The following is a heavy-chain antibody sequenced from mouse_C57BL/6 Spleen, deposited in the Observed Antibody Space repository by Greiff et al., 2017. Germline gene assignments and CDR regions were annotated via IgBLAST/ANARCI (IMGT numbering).Heavy chain of an antibody. CDR1: GYTFTSYW. J-gene: IGHJ2*01. V-gene: IGHV1-52*01. Sequence: VQLQQPGAELVRPGSSVKLSCKASGYTFTSYWMHWVKQRPIQGLEWIGNIDPSDSETHYNQKFKDKATLTVDKSSSTAYMQLSSLTSEDSAVYYCAREVYGNYEDWGQGTTLTVSS. CDR3: AREVYGNYED. CDR2: IDPSDSET. D-gene: IGHD2-1*01.